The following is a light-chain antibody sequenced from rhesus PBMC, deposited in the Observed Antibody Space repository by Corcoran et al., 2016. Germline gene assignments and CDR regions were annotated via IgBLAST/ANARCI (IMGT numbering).Light chain of an antibody. Sequence: DIQMTQSPSSLSASVGDRVTITCRASQTISRYLAWYQQKPGNVPKLLFYAASSLESGVPSRFSGSGSVTAFTLAIRGRQPEDCATYVGQQHNSHPPTFGQGTKVEIK. V-gene: IGKV1-44*01. J-gene: IGKJ1*01. CDR2: AAS. CDR1: QTISRY. CDR3: QQHNSHPPT.